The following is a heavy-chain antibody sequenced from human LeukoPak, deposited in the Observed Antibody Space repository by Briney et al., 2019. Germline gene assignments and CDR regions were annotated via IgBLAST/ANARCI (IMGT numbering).Heavy chain of an antibody. CDR1: GFTFSSYE. CDR3: ARDSAGSGSYVGYFEY. J-gene: IGHJ4*02. D-gene: IGHD3-10*01. CDR2: ISSNDSTI. V-gene: IGHV3-48*03. Sequence: PGGSLRLSCAASGFTFSSYEMNWVRQAPGKGLEWVSYISSNDSTIYYADSVKGRFTISRDNAKNSLYLQMNSLRAEDTAVYYCARDSAGSGSYVGYFEYWGQGTLVTVSS.